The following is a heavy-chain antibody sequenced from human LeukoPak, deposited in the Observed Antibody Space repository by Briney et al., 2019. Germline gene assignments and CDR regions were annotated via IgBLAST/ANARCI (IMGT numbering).Heavy chain of an antibody. CDR3: ARLRNYYGSGSWGYMDV. J-gene: IGHJ6*03. CDR2: ISNSGTTI. CDR1: GFTFSSYE. D-gene: IGHD3-10*01. V-gene: IGHV3-48*03. Sequence: PGGSLRLSCAASGFTFSSYEMNWVRQAPGKGLEWVSYISNSGTTIHYADSVKGRFTISRDNAKSSLYLQMNSLRAEDTAVYYCARLRNYYGSGSWGYMDVWGKGTTVTISS.